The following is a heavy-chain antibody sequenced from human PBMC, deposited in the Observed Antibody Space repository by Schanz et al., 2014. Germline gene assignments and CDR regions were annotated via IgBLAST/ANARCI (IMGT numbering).Heavy chain of an antibody. J-gene: IGHJ4*02. CDR1: GYTFTSYG. D-gene: IGHD6-19*01. CDR3: ARGGYSSGWYDRDIARFHY. CDR2: ISPYNGNT. V-gene: IGHV1-18*01. Sequence: QVQLVQSGAEVKKPGASVKVSCKASGYTFTSYGISWVRQAPGQGLEWMGWISPYNGNTNYAQKLQGRVTMTTDTATSTAYMELRSLRSDDTAVYYCARGGYSSGWYDRDIARFHYWGQGTRVTVSS.